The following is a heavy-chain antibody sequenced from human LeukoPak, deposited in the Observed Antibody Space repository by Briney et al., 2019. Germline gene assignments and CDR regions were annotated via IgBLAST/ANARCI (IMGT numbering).Heavy chain of an antibody. CDR2: ISYDGSNK. Sequence: GGSLRLSCAASGFTFSSYGMHWVRQAPGKGLEWVAVISYDGSNKYYADSVKGRFTISRDNSKNTLYLQMNSLRAEDTAVYYCARGWDYDSSGYHAGFDYWGQGTLVTVSS. V-gene: IGHV3-30*03. CDR3: ARGWDYDSSGYHAGFDY. J-gene: IGHJ4*02. CDR1: GFTFSSYG. D-gene: IGHD3-22*01.